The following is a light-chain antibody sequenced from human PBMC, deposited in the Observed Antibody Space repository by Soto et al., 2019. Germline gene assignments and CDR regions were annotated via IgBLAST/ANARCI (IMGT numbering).Light chain of an antibody. J-gene: IGKJ1*01. CDR2: GAS. Sequence: EIVLKQSPATLSLSPGETATLSCRASQSVSNNYLAWYQQKPGQAPRLLIYGASNRATGIPDRFSGSGSGTDFTLTVSRLEPEDFAVYYCQQYGSSGTFGQGTKVDIK. CDR3: QQYGSSGT. CDR1: QSVSNNY. V-gene: IGKV3-20*01.